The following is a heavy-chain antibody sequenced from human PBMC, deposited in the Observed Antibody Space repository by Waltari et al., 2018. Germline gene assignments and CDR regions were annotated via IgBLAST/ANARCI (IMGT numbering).Heavy chain of an antibody. CDR2: IKQDGSDK. V-gene: IGHV3-7*01. CDR1: GFTFSSYW. J-gene: IGHJ3*02. D-gene: IGHD6-13*01. CDR3: ARKSSPSLFYSSSDLDAFDI. Sequence: EVQLVESGGGLVQPGGSLRLSCAASGFTFSSYWMSWVRQAPGKGMEWVANIKQDGSDKYYVDSVKGRFTISRDNAKNSLYLQMNSLRAEDTAVYYCARKSSPSLFYSSSDLDAFDIWGQGTMVTVSS.